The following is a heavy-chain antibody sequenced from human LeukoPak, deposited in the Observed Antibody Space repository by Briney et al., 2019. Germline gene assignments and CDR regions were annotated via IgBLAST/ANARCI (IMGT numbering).Heavy chain of an antibody. CDR1: GGSISSSS. Sequence: PSETLSLTCTVSGGSISSSSYYWGWIRQPPGKGLEWVSSISSSSSYIYYADSVKGRFTISRDNAKNSLYLQMNSLRAEDTAVYYCARATTVTTPPYDAFDIWGQGTMVTVSS. D-gene: IGHD4-11*01. CDR3: ARATTVTTPPYDAFDI. CDR2: ISSSSSYI. V-gene: IGHV3-21*01. J-gene: IGHJ3*02.